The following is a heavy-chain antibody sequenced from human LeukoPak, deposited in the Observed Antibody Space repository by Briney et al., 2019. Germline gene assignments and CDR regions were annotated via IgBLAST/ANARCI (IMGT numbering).Heavy chain of an antibody. Sequence: SETLSLTCTVSGGSISSGSYYWSWIRQPAGKGLEWIGRIYTSGSTNYNPSLKSRVTISVDTSKNQFSLKLSSVTAADTAVYYCARVPYCGGDCYSTTFGYFDLWGRGTLVAVSS. CDR1: GGSISSGSYY. CDR2: IYTSGST. V-gene: IGHV4-61*02. D-gene: IGHD2-21*02. CDR3: ARVPYCGGDCYSTTFGYFDL. J-gene: IGHJ2*01.